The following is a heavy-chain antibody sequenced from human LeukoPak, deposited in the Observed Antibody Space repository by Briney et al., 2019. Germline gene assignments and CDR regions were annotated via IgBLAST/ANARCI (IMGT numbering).Heavy chain of an antibody. V-gene: IGHV3-7*01. CDR2: IKQDGSEK. CDR1: GFTFGDYA. Sequence: PGGSVRLSCTASGFTFGDYAMSWFRQAPGKGLEWVANIKQDGSEKYYVDSVKGRFTISRDNAKNSLYLQMNSLRAEDTAVYYCARGLDTAMTPFDYWGQGTLVTVSS. J-gene: IGHJ4*02. CDR3: ARGLDTAMTPFDY. D-gene: IGHD5-18*01.